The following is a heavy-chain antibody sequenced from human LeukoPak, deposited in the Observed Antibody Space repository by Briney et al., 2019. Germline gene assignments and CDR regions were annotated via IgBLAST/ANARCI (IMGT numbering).Heavy chain of an antibody. D-gene: IGHD1-26*01. V-gene: IGHV4-4*02. J-gene: IGHJ3*02. CDR2: MYQRGST. CDR1: GGSISSSNW. CDR3: ARLNQGGSVGATPFGAFDI. Sequence: SETLSLTCAVSGGSISSSNWWRGVRQPPGEGREWIGEMYQRGSTNYNPSLKSRVTISVDKSKNQFSLKLSSVTAADTAVYYCARLNQGGSVGATPFGAFDIWGQGTMVTVSS.